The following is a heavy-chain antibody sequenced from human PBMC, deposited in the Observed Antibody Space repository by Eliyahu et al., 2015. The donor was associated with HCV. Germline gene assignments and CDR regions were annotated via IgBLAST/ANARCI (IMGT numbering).Heavy chain of an antibody. D-gene: IGHD3-3*01. CDR3: ARAMGIGRFLEWLRGWFDP. CDR2: INHSGST. CDR1: GGSFSGYY. J-gene: IGHJ5*02. V-gene: IGHV4-34*01. Sequence: QVQLQQWGAGLLKPSETLSLTCAVYGGSFSGYYWRWIRQPPGKGLGWIGEINHSGSTNYNPSXKXRVTISVDTSKNQFSLKLSSVTAADTAVYYCARAMGIGRFLEWLRGWFDPWGQGTLVTVSS.